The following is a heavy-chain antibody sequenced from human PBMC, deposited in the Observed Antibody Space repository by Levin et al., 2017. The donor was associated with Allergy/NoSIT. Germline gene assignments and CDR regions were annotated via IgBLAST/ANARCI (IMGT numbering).Heavy chain of an antibody. Sequence: ETLSLTCAASGFSVGTNYMSWVRQAPGKGLEWVSVMYPGSSTYNADSAKGRFTISRDNSKNMLFLQMNSLRGEDTAVYYCARVVYGRGASIYTYYYRGGWGKGTTVTVSS. CDR3: ARVVYGRGASIYTYYYRGG. D-gene: IGHD2-2*02. J-gene: IGHJ6*03. V-gene: IGHV3-66*01. CDR2: MYPGSST. CDR1: GFSVGTNY.